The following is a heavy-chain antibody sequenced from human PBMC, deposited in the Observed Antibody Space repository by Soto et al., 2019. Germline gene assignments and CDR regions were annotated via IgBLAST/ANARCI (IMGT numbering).Heavy chain of an antibody. CDR1: GFSLSTSGVG. CDR2: IYWNDDE. Sequence: QITLKESGPTLVKPTQALTLTCTFSGFSLSTSGVGVGWLRQPPGKALEWLVFIYWNDDERYSPSLRSRLTLTKDTSRNQVVLTMSNMDPVETATYYCAHAVAGTIGCLDYWGQGTLVTVSS. J-gene: IGHJ4*02. V-gene: IGHV2-5*01. CDR3: AHAVAGTIGCLDY. D-gene: IGHD6-19*01.